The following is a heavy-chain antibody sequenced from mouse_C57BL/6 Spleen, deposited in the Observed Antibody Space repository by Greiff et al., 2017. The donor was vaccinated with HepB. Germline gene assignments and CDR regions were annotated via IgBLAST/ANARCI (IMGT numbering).Heavy chain of an antibody. CDR2: IHPNSGST. J-gene: IGHJ4*01. Sequence: QVQLQQPGAELVKPGASVKLSCKASGYTFTSYWMHWVKQRPGQGLEWIGMIHPNSGSTNYNEKFKSKATLTVDKSSSTAYMQLSSLTSEDAAVYYCARDITTGGAMDYWGQGTSVTVSS. CDR3: ARDITTGGAMDY. CDR1: GYTFTSYW. V-gene: IGHV1-64*01. D-gene: IGHD1-1*01.